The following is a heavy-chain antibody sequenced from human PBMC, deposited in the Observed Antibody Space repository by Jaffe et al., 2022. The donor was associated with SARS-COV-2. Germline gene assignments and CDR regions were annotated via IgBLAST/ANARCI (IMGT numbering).Heavy chain of an antibody. V-gene: IGHV7-4-1*02. CDR3: AREPGMKYIVATIPRTDDAFDI. CDR1: GYTFTSYA. Sequence: QVQLVQSGSELKKPGASVKVSCKASGYTFTSYAMNWVRQAPGQGLEWMGWINTNTGNPTYAQGFTGRFVFSLDTSVSTAYLQISSLKAEDTAVYYCAREPGMKYIVATIPRTDDAFDIWGQGTMVTVSS. CDR2: INTNTGNP. D-gene: IGHD5-12*01. J-gene: IGHJ3*02.